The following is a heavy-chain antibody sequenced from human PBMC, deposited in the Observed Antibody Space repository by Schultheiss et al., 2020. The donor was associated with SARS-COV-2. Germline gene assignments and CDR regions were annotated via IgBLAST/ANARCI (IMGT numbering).Heavy chain of an antibody. CDR3: ASSLTTNERWLQFSNLDY. CDR1: GFTFDDYA. D-gene: IGHD5-24*01. Sequence: SLKISCAASGFTFDDYAMHWVRQAPGKGLEWVSGISWNSGSTYYADSVKGRFTISRDNSKNTLYLQMNSLRAEDTAVYYCASSLTTNERWLQFSNLDYWGQGTLVTVSS. CDR2: ISWNSGST. J-gene: IGHJ4*02. V-gene: IGHV3-9*01.